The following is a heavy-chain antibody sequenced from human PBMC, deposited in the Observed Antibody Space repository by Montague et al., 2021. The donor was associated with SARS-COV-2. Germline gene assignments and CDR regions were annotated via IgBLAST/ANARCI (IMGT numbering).Heavy chain of an antibody. J-gene: IGHJ4*02. CDR2: INHSRST. CDR1: GGSLSGYY. CDR3: AREGIGCNSCLGY. D-gene: IGHD2-2*01. Sequence: SETLSLTCAVYGGSLSGYYWSWIRQAPGKGLGWIGEINHSRSTNXNPSLKSRVTMSLDTSKNQFSLNLSSVTAADTAVYYCAREGIGCNSCLGYWGQGTLVTVSS. V-gene: IGHV4-34*01.